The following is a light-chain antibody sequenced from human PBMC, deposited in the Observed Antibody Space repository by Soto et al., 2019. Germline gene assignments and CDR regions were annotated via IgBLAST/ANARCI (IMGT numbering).Light chain of an antibody. V-gene: IGKV3-20*01. CDR2: DVS. CDR3: QQYGSSPHT. Sequence: EIVLTQSPATLSLSPGERATLSCRASQSVDNYLAWYQQKPGQAPRLLIYDVSNRATGTPARFSGSGSGTDFTLTISRLEPEDFAVYYCQQYGSSPHTFGQGTRLEIK. CDR1: QSVDNY. J-gene: IGKJ5*01.